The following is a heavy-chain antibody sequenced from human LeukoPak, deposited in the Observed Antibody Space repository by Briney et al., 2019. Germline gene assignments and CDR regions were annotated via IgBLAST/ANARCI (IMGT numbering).Heavy chain of an antibody. CDR1: GGPFSGYY. V-gene: IGHV4-34*01. D-gene: IGHD2-15*01. CDR2: INHSGST. J-gene: IGHJ3*02. Sequence: PSETLSLTCAVYGGPFSGYYWSWIRQPPGKWLEWIGEINHSGSTNYNPSLKSRVTISVDTSKNQFSLKLSSVTAADTAVYYCARAALGYCSGGSCRNDAFDIWGQGTMVTVSS. CDR3: ARAALGYCSGGSCRNDAFDI.